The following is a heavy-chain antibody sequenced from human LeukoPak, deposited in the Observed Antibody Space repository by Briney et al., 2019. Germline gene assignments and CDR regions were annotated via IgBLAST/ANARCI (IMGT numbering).Heavy chain of an antibody. J-gene: IGHJ4*02. D-gene: IGHD4-17*01. CDR2: ISSSSSTI. CDR3: ATESDYGDDAH. V-gene: IGHV3-48*01. Sequence: PGGSLRLSCAASGFTFSSYSMNWVRQAPGKGLEWVSYISSSSSTIYYADSVKGRFTISRDNAKNSLYLQMNSLRAEDTAVYYCATESDYGDDAHWGQGILVTVSS. CDR1: GFTFSSYS.